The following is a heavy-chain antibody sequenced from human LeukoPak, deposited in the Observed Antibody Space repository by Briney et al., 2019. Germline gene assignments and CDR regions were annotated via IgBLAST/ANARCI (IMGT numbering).Heavy chain of an antibody. J-gene: IGHJ3*02. V-gene: IGHV4-59*01. CDR3: ATRYYYDSSGYDAFDI. D-gene: IGHD3-22*01. CDR1: GGSFSGYY. CDR2: IYYSGST. Sequence: PSETLSLTCAVYGGSFSGYYWSWIRQPPGKGLEWIGYIYYSGSTNYNPSLKSRVTISVDTSKNQFSLKLSSVTAADTAVYYCATRYYYDSSGYDAFDIWGQGTMVTVSS.